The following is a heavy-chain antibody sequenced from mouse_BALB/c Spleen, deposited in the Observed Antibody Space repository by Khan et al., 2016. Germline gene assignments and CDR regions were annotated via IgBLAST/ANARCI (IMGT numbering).Heavy chain of an antibody. J-gene: IGHJ2*01. CDR2: IDPENGAT. CDR3: NAIYYGNYIYFDY. D-gene: IGHD2-1*01. Sequence: VQLKQSGAELVRSGASVRLSCTASGFNIKDYYIHWVKQRPEQGLEWIGWIDPENGATEYAPKFQGKATMTADTSSNTAYLQLSRLTSEHTAVYYCNAIYYGNYIYFDYWGQGTTLTVSS. V-gene: IGHV14-4*02. CDR1: GFNIKDYY.